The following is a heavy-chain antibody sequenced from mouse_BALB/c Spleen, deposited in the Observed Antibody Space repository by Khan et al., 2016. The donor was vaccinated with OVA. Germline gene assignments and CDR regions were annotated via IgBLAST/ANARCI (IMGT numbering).Heavy chain of an antibody. CDR2: IWGGGTT. Sequence: QMQLEESGPGLVAPSQNLSITCTVSGFSLTDYGVSWIRQPPGKGLEWLGVIWGGGTTYYNSALKSRLSIRKDNSKSQVFLKMNSLQTDDTAMYYCAKGLWSYYFALDYWGQGTSVTVSS. V-gene: IGHV2-6-5*01. D-gene: IGHD1-1*02. CDR3: AKGLWSYYFALDY. J-gene: IGHJ4*01. CDR1: GFSLTDYG.